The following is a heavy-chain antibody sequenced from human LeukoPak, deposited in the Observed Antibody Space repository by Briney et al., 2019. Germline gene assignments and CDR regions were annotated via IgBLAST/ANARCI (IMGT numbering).Heavy chain of an antibody. J-gene: IGHJ4*02. CDR3: ARSRIQLWSRYFDY. D-gene: IGHD5-18*01. V-gene: IGHV1-2*02. CDR2: INPNSGGT. Sequence: ASVKVSCKASGYTFTGYYLHWVRQAPGQGLEWMGWINPNSGGTNYAQKFQGRVTMTRDTSKNQFSLKLSSVTAADTAVYYCARSRIQLWSRYFDYWGQGTLVTVSP. CDR1: GYTFTGYY.